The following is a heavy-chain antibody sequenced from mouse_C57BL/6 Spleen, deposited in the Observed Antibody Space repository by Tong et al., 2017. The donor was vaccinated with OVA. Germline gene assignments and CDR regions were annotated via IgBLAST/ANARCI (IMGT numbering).Heavy chain of an antibody. CDR2: IWSDGST. CDR3: ARYGSRRESYAMDY. V-gene: IGHV2-6-1*01. J-gene: IGHJ4*01. Sequence: VQLQESGPGLVAPSQSLSITCTISGFSLTSYGVHWVRQPPGKGLEWLVVIWSDGSTTYNSALKSRLSISKDNSKSQGFLKMNSLQTEDTARYYCARYGSRRESYAMDYWGQGTSVTVSS. CDR1: GFSLTSYG. D-gene: IGHD1-1*01.